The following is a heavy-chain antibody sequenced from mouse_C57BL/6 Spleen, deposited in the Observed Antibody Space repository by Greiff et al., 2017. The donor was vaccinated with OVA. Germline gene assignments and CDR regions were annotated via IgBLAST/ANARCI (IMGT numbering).Heavy chain of an antibody. CDR2: IRSKSNNYAT. J-gene: IGHJ4*01. V-gene: IGHV10-1*01. Sequence: GGGLVQPKGSLKLSCAASGFSFNTYAMNWVRQAPGKGLEWVARIRSKSNNYATYYADSVKDRFTISREDSESMLYLQMNNMKTEDTAMYYCGRSGYAMDDWGQGTTVTVSS. CDR1: GFSFNTYA. CDR3: GRSGYAMDD.